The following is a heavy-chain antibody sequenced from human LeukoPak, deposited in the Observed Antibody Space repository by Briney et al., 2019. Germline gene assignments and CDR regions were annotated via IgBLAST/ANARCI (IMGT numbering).Heavy chain of an antibody. CDR3: ARQGTVTTDAFDI. V-gene: IGHV5-51*01. J-gene: IGHJ3*02. D-gene: IGHD4-11*01. CDR2: IFPGDSHT. Sequence: GESLKISCKGSGYSFNNYWIAWVRQKPGKGLEWMGIIFPGDSHTIYSPAFQGQVTISADKSISTAYLQWSSLKASDTAMYYCARQGTVTTDAFDIWGQGTMVTVSS. CDR1: GYSFNNYW.